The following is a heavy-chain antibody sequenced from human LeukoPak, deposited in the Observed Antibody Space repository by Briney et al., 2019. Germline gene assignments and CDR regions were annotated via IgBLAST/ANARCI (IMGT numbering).Heavy chain of an antibody. CDR3: AKAYYGSGSSIPSSYYYYGMDV. J-gene: IGHJ6*02. CDR2: IRERGGRT. V-gene: IGHV3-23*01. CDR1: GITLSNYG. Sequence: GGSLRLSCAVSGITLSNYGMRWVRQTPGKGVEGVEGIRERGGRTNYADSVKGRFTISRDNPNNTLYLQMNSLRAEDTAVYYCAKAYYGSGSSIPSSYYYYGMDVWGQGTTVTVSS. D-gene: IGHD3-10*01.